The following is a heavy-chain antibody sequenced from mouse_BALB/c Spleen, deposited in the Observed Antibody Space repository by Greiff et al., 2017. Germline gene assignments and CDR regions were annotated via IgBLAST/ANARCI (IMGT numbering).Heavy chain of an antibody. V-gene: IGHV1-7*01. CDR3: ARGRSYSMDY. Sequence: QLQHFGADLAKLGASVKMSCKVFGYTFTSSWFHWVNQRPGQGLEWIGYINPSTGYTEYNQKFKDKATLTADKSSSTAYMQLISLTSEDSAVYDYARGRSYSMDYWGQGTSVTVSA. J-gene: IGHJ4*01. CDR1: GYTFTSSW. CDR2: INPSTGYT.